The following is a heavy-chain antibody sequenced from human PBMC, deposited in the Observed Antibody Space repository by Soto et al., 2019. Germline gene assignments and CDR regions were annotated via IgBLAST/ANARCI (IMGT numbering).Heavy chain of an antibody. CDR1: GGTFSSYA. CDR2: IIPIFGTA. CDR3: AREGVTIFGVVTYYGMDV. V-gene: IGHV1-69*06. Sequence: QVQLVQSGAEVKKPGSSVKVSCKASGGTFSSYATSWVRQAPGQGLEWMGGIIPIFGTANYAQKFQGRVTITADKSTSTTYMELSSLRSEDTAVYYCAREGVTIFGVVTYYGMDVWGQGTTVTVSS. J-gene: IGHJ6*02. D-gene: IGHD3-3*01.